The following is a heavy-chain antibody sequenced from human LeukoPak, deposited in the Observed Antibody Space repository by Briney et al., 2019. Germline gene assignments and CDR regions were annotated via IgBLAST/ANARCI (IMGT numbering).Heavy chain of an antibody. V-gene: IGHV1-2*06. Sequence: ASVKVSCKASGYTFTSYGISWVRQAPGQGLEWMGRINPNSGGTNYAQKFQGRVTMTRDTSISTAYMELSRLRSDDTAVYYCARGPAYYYYGMDVWGQGTTVTVSS. J-gene: IGHJ6*02. CDR3: ARGPAYYYYGMDV. CDR1: GYTFTSYG. CDR2: INPNSGGT.